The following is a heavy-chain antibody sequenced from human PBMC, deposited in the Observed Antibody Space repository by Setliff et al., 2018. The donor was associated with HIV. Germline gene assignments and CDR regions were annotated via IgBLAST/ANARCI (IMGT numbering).Heavy chain of an antibody. CDR3: ARMRTDASGLFDY. Sequence: SGPTLVNPPQTLTLTCTFSGFALRTYGVRVNWIRQPPGKALEWLARIDWDDDRFYSTSLKTRLTISRDTSENQVVLTMTNMNPMDTATYYCARMRTDASGLFDYWGQGILVTVSS. J-gene: IGHJ4*02. D-gene: IGHD6-19*01. CDR1: GFALRTYGVR. V-gene: IGHV2-70*04. CDR2: IDWDDDR.